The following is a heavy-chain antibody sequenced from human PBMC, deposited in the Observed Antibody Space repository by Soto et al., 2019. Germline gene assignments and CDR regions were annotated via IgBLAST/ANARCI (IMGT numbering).Heavy chain of an antibody. CDR3: ARTNSSSPIDY. Sequence: SGPTLVNPTQTLTLTCAFSGFSLSTFGVGVGWIRQPPGKALEWLALIYWNDDKRYSPSLKSRLTITKDTSKNQVVLTMTNMDPVDTATYSCARTNSSSPIDYWGQGTLVTVSS. J-gene: IGHJ4*02. CDR2: IYWNDDK. CDR1: GFSLSTFGVG. D-gene: IGHD6-6*01. V-gene: IGHV2-5*01.